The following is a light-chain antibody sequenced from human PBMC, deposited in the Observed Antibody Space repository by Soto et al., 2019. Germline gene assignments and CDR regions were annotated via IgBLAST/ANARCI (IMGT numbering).Light chain of an antibody. CDR1: QSVSSSY. CDR3: HHYGNSPPRT. Sequence: EIVLTQSPGTLSLSPGERATLSCRASQSVSSSYLAWYQQKPGQAPRLLIYGASSRATGIPDRFSGSGSGTDFTLTISRLEPEDFAVYYCHHYGNSPPRTFGQGTQLEIK. V-gene: IGKV3-20*01. CDR2: GAS. J-gene: IGKJ2*01.